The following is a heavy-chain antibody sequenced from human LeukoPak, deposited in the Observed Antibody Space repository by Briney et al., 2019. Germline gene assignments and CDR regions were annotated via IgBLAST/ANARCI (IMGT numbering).Heavy chain of an antibody. D-gene: IGHD2-21*02. CDR1: GGSISSGDYY. CDR2: IYYSGST. V-gene: IGHV4-30-4*01. CDR3: ARAYCGGDRYSGLPPPNWFDP. J-gene: IGHJ5*02. Sequence: SQTLSLTCTVSGGSISSGDYYWCWIRQPPGKGLEWIGYIYYSGSTYYNPSLKSRVTISVDTSKNQFSLQLSSVTAADTAVYYCARAYCGGDRYSGLPPPNWFDPWGQGTLVTVSS.